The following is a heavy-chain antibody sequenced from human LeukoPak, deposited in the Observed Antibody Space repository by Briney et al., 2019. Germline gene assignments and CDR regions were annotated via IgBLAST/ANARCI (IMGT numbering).Heavy chain of an antibody. CDR2: INPDSGGT. D-gene: IGHD1-26*01. V-gene: IGHV1-2*02. Sequence: ASVRVSCKASGYTFTGYYIHWVRQAPGQGREWMGWINPDSGGTNYAQKFQGRVTMTRDTSISTAYMELRRLRSDDTAVYYCARDGRSPHDYWGQGTLVTVSS. CDR3: ARDGRSPHDY. J-gene: IGHJ4*02. CDR1: GYTFTGYY.